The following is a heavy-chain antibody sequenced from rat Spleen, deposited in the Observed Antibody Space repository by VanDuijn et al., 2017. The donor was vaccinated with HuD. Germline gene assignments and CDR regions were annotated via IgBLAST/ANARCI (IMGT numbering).Heavy chain of an antibody. CDR3: ARSMYTTDYYYVGVMDA. CDR1: GYSITSNY. CDR2: ISYSGSI. D-gene: IGHD1-6*01. V-gene: IGHV3-1*01. Sequence: EVQLQESGPGLVKPSQSLSLTCSVTGYSITSNYWGWIRKFPGNKMEWMGYISYSGSISYNPSLKSRISITRDTSKNQFFLQLDSVTTEDTATYYCARSMYTTDYYYVGVMDAWGQGASVTVSS. J-gene: IGHJ4*01.